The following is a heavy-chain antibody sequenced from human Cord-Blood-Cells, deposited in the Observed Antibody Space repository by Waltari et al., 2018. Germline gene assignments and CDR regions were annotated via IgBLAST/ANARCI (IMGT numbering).Heavy chain of an antibody. CDR2: INHSGST. CDR1: GGSFSGYY. CDR3: ARVPGIAAAGTGSYYFDY. V-gene: IGHV4-34*01. Sequence: QVQLQQWGAGLLKPSETLSLTCAAYGGSFSGYYWSWIRHPPGKGMEWIGEINHSGSTNYNPSLKSRVTISVDTSKNQFSLKLSSVTATDTAVYYCARVPGIAAAGTGSYYFDYWGQGTLVTVSS. J-gene: IGHJ4*02. D-gene: IGHD6-13*01.